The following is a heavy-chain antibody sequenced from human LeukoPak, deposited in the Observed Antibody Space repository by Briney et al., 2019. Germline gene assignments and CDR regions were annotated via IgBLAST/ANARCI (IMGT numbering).Heavy chain of an antibody. CDR1: GGSISSYY. V-gene: IGHV4-4*07. D-gene: IGHD4-23*01. CDR3: ARDLPTYGYGGNSDAFDI. Sequence: SETLSLTCTVSGGSISSYYWSWIRQPAGKGLEWIGRIYTSGSTNYNPSLKSRVTMSVDTSKNQFSLKLSSVTAADTAVYYCARDLPTYGYGGNSDAFDIWGQGTMVTVSS. CDR2: IYTSGST. J-gene: IGHJ3*02.